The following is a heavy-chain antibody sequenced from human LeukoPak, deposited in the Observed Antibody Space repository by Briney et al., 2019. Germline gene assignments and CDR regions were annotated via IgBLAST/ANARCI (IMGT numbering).Heavy chain of an antibody. CDR1: GFTFSSYA. CDR2: ISYDGSNK. Sequence: GGSLRLSCAASGFTFSSYAMHWVRWAPGKGLEWVAVISYDGSNKYYADSVKGRFTISRDNSKNTLYLQMNSLRAEDTAVYYCARVPKNGYFDYWGQGTLVTVSS. J-gene: IGHJ4*02. CDR3: ARVPKNGYFDY. V-gene: IGHV3-30*01.